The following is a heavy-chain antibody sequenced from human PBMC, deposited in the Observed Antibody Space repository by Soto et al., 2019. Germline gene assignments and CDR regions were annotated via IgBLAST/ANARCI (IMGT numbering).Heavy chain of an antibody. V-gene: IGHV1-18*01. J-gene: IGHJ6*02. D-gene: IGHD3-16*02. Sequence: ASVKVSCKASGYTFTSYGISWVRQAPGQGLEWMGWISAYNGNTNYAQKLQGRVTMTTDTSTSTAYMGLRSLRSDDTAVYYCAKGPNVWGSYREYYYGMDVWGQGTTVTVSS. CDR1: GYTFTSYG. CDR3: AKGPNVWGSYREYYYGMDV. CDR2: ISAYNGNT.